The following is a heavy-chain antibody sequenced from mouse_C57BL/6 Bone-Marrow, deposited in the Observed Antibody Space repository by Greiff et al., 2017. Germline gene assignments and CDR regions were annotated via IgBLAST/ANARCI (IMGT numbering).Heavy chain of an antibody. D-gene: IGHD2-3*01. Sequence: QVQLQQPGAELVKPGASVKLSCKASGYTFTSYWMHWVKQRPGQGLEWIGMIHPNSGSTNYNEKFKSKATLTVDKSSSTAYMQLSSLTSEDSSVYYCARGGWLLFLDYWGQGTTLTVSS. CDR3: ARGGWLLFLDY. CDR1: GYTFTSYW. J-gene: IGHJ2*01. CDR2: IHPNSGST. V-gene: IGHV1-64*01.